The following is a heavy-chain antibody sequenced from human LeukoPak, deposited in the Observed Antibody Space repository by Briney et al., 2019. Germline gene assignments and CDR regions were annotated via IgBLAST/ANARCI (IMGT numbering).Heavy chain of an antibody. CDR2: IYHSGST. CDR3: ARHEWNSLRDPKALFDY. V-gene: IGHV4-4*02. CDR1: GGSISSSNW. Sequence: PSGTLSLTCAVSGGSISSSNWWSWVRQPPGKGLEWTGEIYHSGSTNYNPSLKSRVTISVDKSKNQFSLKLSSVTAADTAMYYCARHEWNSLRDPKALFDYWGQGTLVTVSS. D-gene: IGHD1-7*01. J-gene: IGHJ4*02.